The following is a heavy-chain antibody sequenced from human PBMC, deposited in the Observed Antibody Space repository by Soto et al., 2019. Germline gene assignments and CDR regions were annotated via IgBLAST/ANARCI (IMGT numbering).Heavy chain of an antibody. D-gene: IGHD1-7*01. CDR3: ARGYRITGSTRLGYYYYGMDV. J-gene: IGHJ6*02. CDR1: GFTFSSYS. V-gene: IGHV3-21*01. CDR2: ISYSSSDI. Sequence: GGSLHLSCAASGFTFSSYSMNWVRQAPGKGLEWVSSISYSSSDIYFADSVKGRFTMSRANAENSLFLQMNSLRAEDTAVYYCARGYRITGSTRLGYYYYGMDVWGQGTTVTVSS.